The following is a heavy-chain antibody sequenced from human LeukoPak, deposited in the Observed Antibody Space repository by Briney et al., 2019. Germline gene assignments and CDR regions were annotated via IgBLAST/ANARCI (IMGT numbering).Heavy chain of an antibody. CDR2: ISYDGSNK. CDR1: GFTFSTYA. V-gene: IGHV3-30*04. D-gene: IGHD3-22*01. J-gene: IGHJ4*02. Sequence: GGTLRLSCAASGFTFSTYAMHWVRQAPGKGLEWVAVISYDGSNKYYADSVKGRFTMSRDNSRDTLYLQMNSLRAEDTAVYYCARDQDSSGYYTFWYWGQGTLVTVSS. CDR3: ARDQDSSGYYTFWY.